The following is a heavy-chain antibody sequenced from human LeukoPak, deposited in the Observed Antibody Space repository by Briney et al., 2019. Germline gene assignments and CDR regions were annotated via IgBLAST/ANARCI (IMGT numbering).Heavy chain of an antibody. CDR2: IRNDGRNK. V-gene: IGHV3-30*02. CDR3: AELGITMIGGV. Sequence: PGGSLRLSCAASGFIFSTYGMHWVRQAPGKGLEWVAFIRNDGRNKRYADSVKGRFTISRDNSKNTLYLQMNSLRAEDTAVYYCAELGITMIGGVWGKGTTVTISS. D-gene: IGHD3-10*02. J-gene: IGHJ6*04. CDR1: GFIFSTYG.